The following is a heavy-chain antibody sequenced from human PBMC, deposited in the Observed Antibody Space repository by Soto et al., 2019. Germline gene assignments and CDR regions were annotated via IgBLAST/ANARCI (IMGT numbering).Heavy chain of an antibody. J-gene: IGHJ5*02. V-gene: IGHV3-23*01. CDR1: GFTFSTYA. D-gene: IGHD2-2*01. CDR2: ISGSGGSA. Sequence: PGGSLRLSCAASGFTFSTYAMSWVRQAPGKGLEWVAAISGSGGSAYYADSVKGRFTISRDNSKNTLYLQTNSLRHEDTAVYYCARGGSIYCISTSCYGSWFDPWGQGTLVTVSS. CDR3: ARGGSIYCISTSCYGSWFDP.